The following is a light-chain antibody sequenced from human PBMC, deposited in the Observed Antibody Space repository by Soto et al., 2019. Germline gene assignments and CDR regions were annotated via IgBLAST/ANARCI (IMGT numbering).Light chain of an antibody. CDR2: AAS. Sequence: DIQMTQSPSSLSASVGDRVTITCRASQTISTYLNWYQQNPGKAPKLLIYAASNLQSGVPSRFSGSGSGTDFTRTINSLQPEDFATYYFQHSFNIPYTFGQGTKLEIK. J-gene: IGKJ2*01. CDR3: QHSFNIPYT. V-gene: IGKV1-39*01. CDR1: QTISTY.